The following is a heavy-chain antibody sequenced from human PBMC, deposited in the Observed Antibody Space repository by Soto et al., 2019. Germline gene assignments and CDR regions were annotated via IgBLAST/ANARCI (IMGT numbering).Heavy chain of an antibody. CDR3: ARPLKNDYFGY. CDR1: GYTFISYD. V-gene: IGHV1-8*01. D-gene: IGHD3-9*01. CDR2: MNPNSGNT. J-gene: IGHJ4*02. Sequence: QVQLVQSGAEVKKPGASVKVSCKASGYTFISYDINWVRQATGQGLEWMGWMNPNSGNTGYAQKFQGRVTMTRNTPIGTAHMALSNRCSGDGAVYSWARPLKNDYFGYGAQEPLVTFPS.